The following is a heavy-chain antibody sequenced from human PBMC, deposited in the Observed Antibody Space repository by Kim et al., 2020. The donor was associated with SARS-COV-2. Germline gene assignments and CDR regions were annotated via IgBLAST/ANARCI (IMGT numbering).Heavy chain of an antibody. V-gene: IGHV3-33*01. CDR1: GFTFSSYG. J-gene: IGHJ4*02. CDR3: ARAGDYFYKDLVDYWGDFDY. Sequence: GGSLRLSCAASGFTFSSYGMHWVRQAPGKGLEWVAVIWYDGSNKYYADSVKGRFTISRDNSKNTLYLQMNSLRAEDTAVYYCARAGDYFYKDLVDYWGDFDYWGQGTLVTVSS. CDR2: IWYDGSNK. D-gene: IGHD4-17*01.